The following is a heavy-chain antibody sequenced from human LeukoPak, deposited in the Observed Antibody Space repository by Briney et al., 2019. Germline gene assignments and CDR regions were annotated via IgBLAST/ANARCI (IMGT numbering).Heavy chain of an antibody. CDR3: ARGGSDWGNDY. Sequence: SETLSLTCAVYGGSFSGYYWSWIRQPPGKGLEWIGNIDYSGNTYYNSSLKSRVTISVDTSKNQFSLKLSSVTAADTAVYYCARGGSDWGNDYWGQGTLVTVSP. CDR1: GGSFSGYY. CDR2: IDYSGNT. J-gene: IGHJ4*02. V-gene: IGHV4-34*01. D-gene: IGHD1-26*01.